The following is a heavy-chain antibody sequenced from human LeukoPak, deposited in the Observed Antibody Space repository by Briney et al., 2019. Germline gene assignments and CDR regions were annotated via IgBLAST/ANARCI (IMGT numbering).Heavy chain of an antibody. J-gene: IGHJ4*02. D-gene: IGHD4-17*01. CDR3: AKDDTTVTTSGTSEQGFDY. CDR1: RFTFSSYA. V-gene: IGHV3-23*01. CDR2: ISGSGGST. Sequence: GGSLRLSCAASRFTFSSYAMSWVRQAPGKGLEWVSAISGSGGSTYYADSVKGRFTISRDNSKNTLYLQMNSLRAEDTAVYYCAKDDTTVTTSGTSEQGFDYWGQGTLVTVSS.